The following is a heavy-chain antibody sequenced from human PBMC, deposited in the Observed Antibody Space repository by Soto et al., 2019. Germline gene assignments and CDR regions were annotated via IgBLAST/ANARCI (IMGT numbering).Heavy chain of an antibody. D-gene: IGHD4-17*01. CDR3: ARDSGYGDYAWYFDL. J-gene: IGHJ2*01. V-gene: IGHV4-4*02. Sequence: QVQLQESGPGLVKPSGTLSLTCAVSGGSISSSNWWSWVRQPPGKGLEGIGEIYHSGSTNYNPSLKSRVTKSVDQSKNQFSLKLSSVTAADTAVYYCARDSGYGDYAWYFDLWGRGTLVTVSS. CDR1: GGSISSSNW. CDR2: IYHSGST.